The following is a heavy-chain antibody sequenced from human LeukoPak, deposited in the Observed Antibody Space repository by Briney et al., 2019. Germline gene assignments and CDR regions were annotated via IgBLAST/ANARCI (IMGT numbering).Heavy chain of an antibody. Sequence: GGSRKPSVPPSDLTFITYTMNWFRKPPGKGLGGVSSISSSSSYIYYADSVKGRFTISRDNAKNSLYPQMNSLRAEDTAVYYCARDKRYNWNDWGPMYWGQGTLVTVSS. J-gene: IGHJ4*02. V-gene: IGHV3-21*01. CDR1: DLTFITYT. D-gene: IGHD1-1*01. CDR3: ARDKRYNWNDWGPMY. CDR2: ISSSSSYI.